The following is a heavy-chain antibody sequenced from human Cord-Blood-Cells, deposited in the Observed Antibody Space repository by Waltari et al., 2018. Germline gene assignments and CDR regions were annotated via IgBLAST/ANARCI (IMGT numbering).Heavy chain of an antibody. CDR1: GYSISSGYY. J-gene: IGHJ3*02. V-gene: IGHV4-38-2*01. Sequence: QVQLQESGPGLVKPSETLSLTCAVSGYSISSGYYWGGIRQPPGKGLEWIGSIDHSGSTDHNPSLKSRVTISVDTSKNQFSLKLSSVTAADTAVYYCARTNCSSTSCYAFDIWGQGTMVTVSS. CDR3: ARTNCSSTSCYAFDI. CDR2: IDHSGST. D-gene: IGHD2-2*01.